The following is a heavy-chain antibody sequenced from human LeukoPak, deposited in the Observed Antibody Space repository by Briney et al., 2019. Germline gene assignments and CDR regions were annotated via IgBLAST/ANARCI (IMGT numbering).Heavy chain of an antibody. CDR3: ASDRGSGWFDY. Sequence: SETLSLTCTVSSGSVRNYYWNWIRQPAGKGLEWVGRIQTSGNTNYSPSLKSRITISVDRSKNQVSLKLSSVTAADTAVYYCASDRGSGWFDYWGQGTLVTVSS. V-gene: IGHV4-4*07. D-gene: IGHD6-19*01. J-gene: IGHJ4*02. CDR2: IQTSGNT. CDR1: SGSVRNYY.